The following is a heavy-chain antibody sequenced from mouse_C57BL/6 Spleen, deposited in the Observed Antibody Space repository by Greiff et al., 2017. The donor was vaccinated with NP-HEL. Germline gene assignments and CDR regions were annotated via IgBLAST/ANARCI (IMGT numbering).Heavy chain of an antibody. Sequence: QVQLQQSGPELVKPGASVKISCKASGYAFSSSWMNWVKQRPGKGLEWIGRIYPGDGDTNYNGKFKGKATLTADKSSSTAYMQLSSLTSEDSAVYFCARHDYDRGFAYWGQGTLVTVSA. J-gene: IGHJ3*01. CDR2: IYPGDGDT. V-gene: IGHV1-82*01. D-gene: IGHD2-4*01. CDR1: GYAFSSSW. CDR3: ARHDYDRGFAY.